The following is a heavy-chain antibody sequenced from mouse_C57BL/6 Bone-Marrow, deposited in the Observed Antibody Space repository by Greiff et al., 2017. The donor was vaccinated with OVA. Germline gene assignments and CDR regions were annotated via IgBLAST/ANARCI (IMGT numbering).Heavy chain of an antibody. V-gene: IGHV7-3*01. D-gene: IGHD2-3*01. Sequence: EVHLVESGGGLVQPGGSLSLSCAASGFTFTDYYMSWVRQPPGKALEWLGFIRNKANGYTTEYSASVKGRFTISRDNSQSILYLQMNALRAEDSATYYCARGLLRYWYFDVWGTGTTVTVAS. CDR3: ARGLLRYWYFDV. CDR1: GFTFTDYY. CDR2: IRNKANGYTT. J-gene: IGHJ1*03.